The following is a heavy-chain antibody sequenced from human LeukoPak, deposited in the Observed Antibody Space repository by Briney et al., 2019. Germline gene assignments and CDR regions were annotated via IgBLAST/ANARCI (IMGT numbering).Heavy chain of an antibody. CDR3: ARALEGYYGMDV. Sequence: GGSLRLSCAASGFTVSSNYMSWVRQAPGKGLEWVSVIYSGGSTYYSDSVRGRFTISTDNSQTTLYLQMNSLRAEDTAVYYCARALEGYYGMDVWGQGTTVTVSS. J-gene: IGHJ6*02. V-gene: IGHV3-53*01. D-gene: IGHD1-1*01. CDR1: GFTVSSNY. CDR2: IYSGGST.